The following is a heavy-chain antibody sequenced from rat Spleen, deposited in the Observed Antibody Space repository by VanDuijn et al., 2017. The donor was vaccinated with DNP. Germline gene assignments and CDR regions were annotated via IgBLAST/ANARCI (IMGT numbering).Heavy chain of an antibody. J-gene: IGHJ4*01. CDR2: IIYDGSGA. D-gene: IGHD1-6*01. CDR1: GFTFSDYA. V-gene: IGHV5S10*01. Sequence: EVQLVESGGGLVQPGNSLKLSCAASGFTFSDYAMAWVRQSPKMGLEWVATIIYDGSGAFYRDSVTGRFTITRDNAENTVYLQMDSLRSEDTATYYCAKGVYVYYGLEGDYYAMDAWGQGTSVTVSS. CDR3: AKGVYVYYGLEGDYYAMDA.